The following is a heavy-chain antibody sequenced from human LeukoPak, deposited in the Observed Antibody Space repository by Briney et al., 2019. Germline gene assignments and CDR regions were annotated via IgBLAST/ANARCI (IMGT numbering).Heavy chain of an antibody. CDR3: ARDASFDYGDYGLVDY. CDR1: GFTFSSYS. V-gene: IGHV3-21*01. CDR2: ISSSSSYI. J-gene: IGHJ4*02. D-gene: IGHD4-17*01. Sequence: PGGSLRLSCAASGFTFSSYSMNWVRQAPGKGLEWVSSISSSSSYIYYADSVKGRFTISRDNAKNSLYLQMNSLRAEDTAVYYCARDASFDYGDYGLVDYWGQGTLVTVPS.